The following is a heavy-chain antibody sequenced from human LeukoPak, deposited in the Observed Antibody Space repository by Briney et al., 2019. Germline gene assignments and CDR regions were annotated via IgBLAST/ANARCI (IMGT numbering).Heavy chain of an antibody. CDR1: GFTFSGYA. D-gene: IGHD2/OR15-2a*01. Sequence: GGSLRLSCAASGFTFSGYAMHWVRQAPGKRLEWVAFTSYDGSNKYYAGSVEGRFTISRDNSKKKLYLQLNFLRTEATAVYYCARDRFTRMFLYGMDVWGQGTMVTVSS. V-gene: IGHV3-30*04. J-gene: IGHJ6*02. CDR2: TSYDGSNK. CDR3: ARDRFTRMFLYGMDV.